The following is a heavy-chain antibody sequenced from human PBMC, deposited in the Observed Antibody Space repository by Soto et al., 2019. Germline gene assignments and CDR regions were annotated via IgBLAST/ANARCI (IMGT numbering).Heavy chain of an antibody. CDR3: AADAKGYDLPDY. CDR2: IVVGSGNT. Sequence: QMQLVQSGPEVKKPGTSVKVSCKASGFTFTSSAVQWVRQARGQRLEWIGWIVVGSGNTNYAQKFQERVTITRDMSTSTAYMGLSSLRSEDTAVYYCAADAKGYDLPDYWGQGTLVTVSS. D-gene: IGHD5-12*01. J-gene: IGHJ4*02. V-gene: IGHV1-58*01. CDR1: GFTFTSSA.